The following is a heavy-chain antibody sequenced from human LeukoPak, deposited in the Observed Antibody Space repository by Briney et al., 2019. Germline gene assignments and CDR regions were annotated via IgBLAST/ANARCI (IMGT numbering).Heavy chain of an antibody. J-gene: IGHJ4*02. CDR1: GGSISNYF. CDR3: ASRYFDDLDY. Sequence: ASETLSLTCTVSGGSISNYFWSWIRQPPGKGLEWIGSIYYSGSTYYNPSLKSRVTISVDTSKNQFSLKLSSVTAADTAVYYCASRYFDDLDYWGQGTLVTVSS. D-gene: IGHD3-9*01. CDR2: IYYSGST. V-gene: IGHV4-39*07.